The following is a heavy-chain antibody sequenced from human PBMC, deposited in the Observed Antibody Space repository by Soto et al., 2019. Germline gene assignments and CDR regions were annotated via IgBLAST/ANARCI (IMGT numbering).Heavy chain of an antibody. CDR1: VFTFSSYA. J-gene: IGHJ3*02. Sequence: XGSLRLSCSSSVFTFSSYAMHCVRHSPGKGLEYVSAISSNGGSTYYADSVKGRFTISRDNSKNTLYLQMSSLRAEDTAVYYCVKDRIAFGFDAFDIWGQGTMVNVSS. D-gene: IGHD3-16*01. V-gene: IGHV3-64D*06. CDR2: ISSNGGST. CDR3: VKDRIAFGFDAFDI.